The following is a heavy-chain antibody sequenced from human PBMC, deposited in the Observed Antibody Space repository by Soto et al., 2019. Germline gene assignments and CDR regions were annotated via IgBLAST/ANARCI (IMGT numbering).Heavy chain of an antibody. J-gene: IGHJ5*02. CDR2: IFYSGST. D-gene: IGHD3-3*01. Sequence: SETLSLTCSVSGDSINNYYWSWIRQPPGKELEWIGYIFYSGSTNYNPSLKSRVTISVDRSKNQFSLKLSSVTAADTAVYYCVRGRGFGVVIIWFDPWGQGTLVTVSS. V-gene: IGHV4-59*12. CDR3: VRGRGFGVVIIWFDP. CDR1: GDSINNYY.